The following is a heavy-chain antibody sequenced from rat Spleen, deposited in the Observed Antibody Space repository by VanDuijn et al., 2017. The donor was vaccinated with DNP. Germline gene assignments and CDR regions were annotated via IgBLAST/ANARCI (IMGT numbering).Heavy chain of an antibody. CDR3: ASGSYDGYKWFAY. CDR2: ISYSGST. J-gene: IGHJ3*01. D-gene: IGHD1-9*01. Sequence: EVQLQESGSGLVKPSQSLSLTCSVTGYSITSNYWGWIRKFPGNKMEYIGHISYSGSTNYNPSLKSRISITRDTSKNHFFLHLNSVTTEDTATYYCASGSYDGYKWFAYWGQGTLVTVSS. CDR1: GYSITSNY. V-gene: IGHV3-1*01.